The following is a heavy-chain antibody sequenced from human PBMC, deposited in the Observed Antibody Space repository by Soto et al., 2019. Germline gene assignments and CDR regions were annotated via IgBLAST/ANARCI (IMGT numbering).Heavy chain of an antibody. Sequence: PSETLCLTCAVYGGSFSGYYWSWIRQPPGKGLEWIGEINHSGSTNYNPSLKSRVTMSVDTSKNQFSLKLSSVTAVDTAVYYCARKGRGGDLPFDYWGQGTLVTVSS. D-gene: IGHD2-21*02. CDR1: GGSFSGYY. V-gene: IGHV4-34*01. CDR2: INHSGST. CDR3: ARKGRGGDLPFDY. J-gene: IGHJ4*02.